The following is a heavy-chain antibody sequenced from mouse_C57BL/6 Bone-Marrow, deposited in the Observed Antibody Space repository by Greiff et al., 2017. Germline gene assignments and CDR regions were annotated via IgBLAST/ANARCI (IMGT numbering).Heavy chain of an antibody. Sequence: QVQLQQPGAELVMPGASVKLSCKASGYTFTSYWMHWVKQRPGQGLEWIGEIDPSASYTNYNQKFKGKSTLTVDKPSSTAYMQLSSLTSEDSAVYDCASEGGIRNWYFDVWGTGTTVTVAS. J-gene: IGHJ1*03. CDR3: ASEGGIRNWYFDV. V-gene: IGHV1-69*01. CDR2: IDPSASYT. CDR1: GYTFTSYW.